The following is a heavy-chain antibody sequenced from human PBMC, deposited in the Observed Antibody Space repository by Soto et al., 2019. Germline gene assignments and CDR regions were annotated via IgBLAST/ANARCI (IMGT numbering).Heavy chain of an antibody. J-gene: IGHJ4*02. CDR2: INTYNGNT. Sequence: ASVKVSCKASGYTFTNYGISWVRQAPGQGLEWMGWINTYNGNTNHAQKLQGRVTMTTDTSTSTAYMELRSLRSEDTAVYYCATAPIYGDYYDSSGYRVYYFDYWGQGTLVTVS. CDR3: ATAPIYGDYYDSSGYRVYYFDY. CDR1: GYTFTNYG. V-gene: IGHV1-18*01. D-gene: IGHD3-22*01.